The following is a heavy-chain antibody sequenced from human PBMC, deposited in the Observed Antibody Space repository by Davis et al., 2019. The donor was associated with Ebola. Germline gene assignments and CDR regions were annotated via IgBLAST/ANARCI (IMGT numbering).Heavy chain of an antibody. Sequence: AASVKVSCKASGYTFTSYDINWVRQAAGQGLEWMGRLIPNSGDTVYAQKFQGRVTMTTDTSTSTAYMELRSLRSDDTAVYYCARSVTMIVAGWFDPWGQGTLVTVSS. CDR1: GYTFTSYD. V-gene: IGHV1-8*01. CDR2: LIPNSGDT. D-gene: IGHD3-22*01. CDR3: ARSVTMIVAGWFDP. J-gene: IGHJ5*02.